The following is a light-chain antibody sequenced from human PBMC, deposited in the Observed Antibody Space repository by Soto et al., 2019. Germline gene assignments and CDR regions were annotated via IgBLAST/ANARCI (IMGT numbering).Light chain of an antibody. CDR3: SSYTSSSTLCV. J-gene: IGLJ1*01. CDR2: EVS. V-gene: IGLV2-14*01. CDR1: SSDVGGYNY. Sequence: QSVLTPPASVSGAPGQSITISCTGTSSDVGGYNYVSWYQQHPGKAPNLMIYEVSNRPSGVSNRLSGSKSGNTATLPISGLQAEDEADYYCSSYTSSSTLCVFGTGTKVTVL.